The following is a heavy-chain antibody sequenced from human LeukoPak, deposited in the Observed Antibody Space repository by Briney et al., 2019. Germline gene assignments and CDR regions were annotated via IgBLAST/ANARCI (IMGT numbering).Heavy chain of an antibody. CDR2: ISGSGGST. V-gene: IGHV3-23*01. J-gene: IGHJ4*02. Sequence: GGSLRLSCAASGFTFSSYAMSWVRQAPGKGLEWVSAISGSGGSTYYADSVKGRFTIPRDNSKNTLYLQMNSLRAEDTAVYYCATRYSSSWFDYWGQGTLVTVSS. CDR1: GFTFSSYA. D-gene: IGHD6-6*01. CDR3: ATRYSSSWFDY.